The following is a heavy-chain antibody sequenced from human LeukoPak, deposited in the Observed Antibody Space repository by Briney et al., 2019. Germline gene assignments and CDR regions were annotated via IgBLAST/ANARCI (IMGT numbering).Heavy chain of an antibody. CDR3: ARGGTVTNFGF. CDR1: GGSISSYY. J-gene: IGHJ4*02. D-gene: IGHD4-17*01. V-gene: IGHV4-59*01. CDR2: VYYTGST. Sequence: PSETLSLTCTVSGGSISSYYWSWIRQTPGKGLEWIGYVYYTGSTSYNPSLKSRVTISLDTSKNQFSLKLSSATAADTAVYYCARGGTVTNFGFWGQGTLVTVSS.